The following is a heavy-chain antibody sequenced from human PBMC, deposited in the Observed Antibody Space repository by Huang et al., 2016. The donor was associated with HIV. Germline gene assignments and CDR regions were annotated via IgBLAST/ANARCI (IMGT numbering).Heavy chain of an antibody. J-gene: IGHJ6*03. CDR3: ARGGGIQLWLLGYYYMDV. CDR1: GYTFSSFG. D-gene: IGHD5-18*01. Sequence: QVQLVQSGAEVKKPGASVKVSCKASGYTFSSFGISGVRQAPGQGLEWVGWISVYKGNTKFAQKFQGRLTMTTDTSTSTAYMELRSLRSDDTAVYYCARGGGIQLWLLGYYYMDVWGNGTTVTVSS. V-gene: IGHV1-18*01. CDR2: ISVYKGNT.